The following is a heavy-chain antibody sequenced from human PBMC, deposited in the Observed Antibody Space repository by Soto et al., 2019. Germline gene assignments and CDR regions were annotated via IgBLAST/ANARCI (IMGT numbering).Heavy chain of an antibody. J-gene: IGHJ4*02. D-gene: IGHD3-22*01. CDR1: SGSISSGDYY. V-gene: IGHV4-30-4*01. CDR3: ARSYDSSAYHPDY. Sequence: QVQLQESGPGLVKPSQTLSLTCTVSSGSISSGDYYWSWIRQPPGKGLEWIGYIYYSGYTYYNPSLQSGVTISVDTSKNQFSLKLSSVTAADPAVYYCARSYDSSAYHPDYWGQGNLVNVSS. CDR2: IYYSGYT.